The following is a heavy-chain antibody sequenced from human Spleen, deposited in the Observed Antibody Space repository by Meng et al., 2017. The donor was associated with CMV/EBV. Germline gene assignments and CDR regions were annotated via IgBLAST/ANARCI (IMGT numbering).Heavy chain of an antibody. D-gene: IGHD3-22*01. V-gene: IGHV3-7*01. CDR2: IREDGSSK. CDR1: GFTFSSYG. CDR3: ARDQSYEIFDY. J-gene: IGHJ4*02. Sequence: GESLKISCAASGFTFSSYGMHWVRQAPGKGLEWVANIREDGSSKYYADPVKGRFIISRDNAKNSLFLQMSSLRAEDTAVYYCARDQSYEIFDYWGQGTLVTVSS.